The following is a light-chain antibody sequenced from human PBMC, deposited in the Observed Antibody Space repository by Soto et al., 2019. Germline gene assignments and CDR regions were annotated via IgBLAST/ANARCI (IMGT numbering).Light chain of an antibody. CDR3: QQRSNWPPIFT. CDR1: QSVSSY. Sequence: EIVLTQSPATLSLSPGERATLSCRASQSVSSYLAWYQQKPGQAPRLLIYDASNRATGIPARFRSSGSGTDFTLTISSLETEDFAVYYCQQRSNWPPIFTFGPGTKVDIK. V-gene: IGKV3-11*01. J-gene: IGKJ3*01. CDR2: DAS.